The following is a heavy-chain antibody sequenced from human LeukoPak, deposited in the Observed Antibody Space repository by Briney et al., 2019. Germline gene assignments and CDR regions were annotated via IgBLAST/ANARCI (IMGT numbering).Heavy chain of an antibody. CDR3: TRDRWGGDYISRGMDV. J-gene: IGHJ6*04. CDR2: IRSKDNDGTT. Sequence: GGSLRLSCTASEFTFGDYAISWVRQAPGKGLEWLGFIRSKDNDGTTDYAASVKGRFIISRDDSKSVAYLQMNDLKTEDTAVYYCTRDRWGGDYISRGMDVWDKGTTVTISS. V-gene: IGHV3-49*04. CDR1: EFTFGDYA. D-gene: IGHD4-17*01.